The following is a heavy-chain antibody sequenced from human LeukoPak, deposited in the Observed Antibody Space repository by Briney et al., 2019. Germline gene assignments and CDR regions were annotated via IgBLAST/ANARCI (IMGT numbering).Heavy chain of an antibody. Sequence: SETLSLTCTVSGGSISSYYWSWIWQPAGKGLEWIGRIYTSGSTNYNPSLKSRVTMSVDTSKNQFSLKLSSVTAADTAVYYCARENAGQQLLVLVSTDFWFDPWGQGTLVTVSS. V-gene: IGHV4-4*07. CDR1: GGSISSYY. D-gene: IGHD6-13*01. CDR2: IYTSGST. J-gene: IGHJ5*02. CDR3: ARENAGQQLLVLVSTDFWFDP.